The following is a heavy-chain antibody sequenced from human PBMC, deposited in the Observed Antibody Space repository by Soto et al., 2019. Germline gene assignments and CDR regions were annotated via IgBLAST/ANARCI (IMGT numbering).Heavy chain of an antibody. J-gene: IGHJ3*02. Sequence: QVQLQESGPGLVKPSDTLSLTCTVSGGSISSYYWSWIRQPPGKGLEWIGYIHYSGSTNYNPSLRSQSTTSRGTSKTQFSLKLSSVPAADTAVYYCVRERGGGGAFDIWGQGTMVTVSS. D-gene: IGHD2-15*01. CDR3: VRERGGGGAFDI. V-gene: IGHV4-59*01. CDR2: IHYSGST. CDR1: GGSISSYY.